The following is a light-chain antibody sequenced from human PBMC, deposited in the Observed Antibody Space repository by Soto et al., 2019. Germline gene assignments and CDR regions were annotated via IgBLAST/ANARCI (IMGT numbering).Light chain of an antibody. J-gene: IGKJ1*01. CDR1: QTISGW. V-gene: IGKV1-5*01. Sequence: DMQRTQSPSTLSSSGGDTVTITCLWSQTISGWLAWYQQRPVKAPNLLIFDASTLESGVPSRFSGSGSGTTFTLTISSLQSDDFATYYCLQYNGYYRTFGQGTKVDIK. CDR3: LQYNGYYRT. CDR2: DAS.